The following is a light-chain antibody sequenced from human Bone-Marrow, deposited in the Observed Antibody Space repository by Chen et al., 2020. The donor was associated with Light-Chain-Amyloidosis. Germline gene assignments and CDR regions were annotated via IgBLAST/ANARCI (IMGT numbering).Light chain of an antibody. Sequence: SYVLTQPSSVSVAPGQTATIACGGNNIGSTSVHWYQQTPGQAPILVVYDDSDRPSGIPERWSGSNSGNTATLTISRVEAGDEADYYCQVWERSSDRPVFGGGTKLTVL. J-gene: IGLJ3*02. CDR2: DDS. V-gene: IGLV3-21*02. CDR1: NIGSTS. CDR3: QVWERSSDRPV.